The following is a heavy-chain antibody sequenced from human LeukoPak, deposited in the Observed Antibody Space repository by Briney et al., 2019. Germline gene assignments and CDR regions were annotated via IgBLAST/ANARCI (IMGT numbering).Heavy chain of an antibody. CDR3: GSGYWVQ. CDR2: ITPNADRA. J-gene: IGHJ1*01. CDR1: GFTFGSYG. Sequence: PGGSLRLSCAASGFTFGSYGMSWVRQAPGKGLEWVSFITPNADRASYADSVKGRFTISRDNPRNTLYMQMNSLRDEDTAVYYDGSGYWVQWGQGTLVTVSS. D-gene: IGHD3-22*01. V-gene: IGHV3-23*01.